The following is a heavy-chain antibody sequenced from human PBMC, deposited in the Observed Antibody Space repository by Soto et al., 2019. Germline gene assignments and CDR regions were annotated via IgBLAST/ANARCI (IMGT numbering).Heavy chain of an antibody. CDR3: ARDLLPMTGPANDAFDI. Sequence: QIQLVQSGAEVKKPGASVKVSCKASGYMFSHYGINWVRQAPGQGLEWVAWISGYNGNTNYAQKFQGRVTMIMDSSTNTAYMELRSLTSDDTAVYYCARDLLPMTGPANDAFDIWGQGTMVTVSS. CDR2: ISGYNGNT. CDR1: GYMFSHYG. V-gene: IGHV1-18*04. D-gene: IGHD3-9*01. J-gene: IGHJ3*02.